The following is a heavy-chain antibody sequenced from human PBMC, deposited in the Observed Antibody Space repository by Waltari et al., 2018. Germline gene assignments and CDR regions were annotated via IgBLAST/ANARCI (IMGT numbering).Heavy chain of an antibody. V-gene: IGHV3-7*01. Sequence: EVQLVESGGGLVQPGGSLRLSCVASEFTSSSYCMSWVRQAPGKGLEWVALINPDGTEKYYVESVKGRLTISRDSTKNSLYLQMNGLRAEDTAVYYCARDTQWGQVAGGRFDYWGQGTLVTVSS. CDR2: INPDGTEK. CDR1: EFTSSSYC. J-gene: IGHJ4*02. CDR3: ARDTQWGQVAGGRFDY. D-gene: IGHD3-16*01.